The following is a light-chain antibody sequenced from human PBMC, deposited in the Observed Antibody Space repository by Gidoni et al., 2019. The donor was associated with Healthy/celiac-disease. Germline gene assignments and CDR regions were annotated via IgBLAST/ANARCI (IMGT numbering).Light chain of an antibody. Sequence: ALTQPSSSPGTPGQSVTISCSGSSSNIGSNTVNWYQQLPGTAPKLLIYSNNQRPSGVPDRFSGSKSGTSASLAISGLQSEDEADYYCAAWDDSLNGWVFGGGTKLTVL. V-gene: IGLV1-44*01. CDR3: AAWDDSLNGWV. CDR1: SSNIGSNT. CDR2: SNN. J-gene: IGLJ3*02.